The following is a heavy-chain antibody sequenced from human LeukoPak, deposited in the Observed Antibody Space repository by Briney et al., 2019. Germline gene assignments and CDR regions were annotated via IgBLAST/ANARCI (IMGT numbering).Heavy chain of an antibody. D-gene: IGHD3-9*01. CDR3: ARASSKQLAGYLPDGFDI. CDR2: ISSSGTYV. V-gene: IGHV3-21*01. Sequence: AGGSLRLSCAASGFTFSNCAMSWVRQAPGKGLEWVSSISSSGTYVYYADSVKGRFTISRDNAKNSLSLQMNSLRADDAAVYYCARASSKQLAGYLPDGFDIWGQGTMVTVSS. CDR1: GFTFSNCA. J-gene: IGHJ3*02.